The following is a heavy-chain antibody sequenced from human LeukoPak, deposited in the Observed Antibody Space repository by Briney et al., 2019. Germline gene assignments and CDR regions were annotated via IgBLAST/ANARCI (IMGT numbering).Heavy chain of an antibody. CDR2: ISLSGVT. J-gene: IGHJ4*02. Sequence: SGTLSLTCGVSGGSISSTNWWSWVRQPPWQGLEWIGEISLSGVTNYNPSLKSRVTMSLDRSKNHLSLTLTSVTAADTAVYYCSRESGAFSPFGYWGQGTLVTVSS. CDR1: GGSISSTNW. V-gene: IGHV4-4*02. D-gene: IGHD1-26*01. CDR3: SRESGAFSPFGY.